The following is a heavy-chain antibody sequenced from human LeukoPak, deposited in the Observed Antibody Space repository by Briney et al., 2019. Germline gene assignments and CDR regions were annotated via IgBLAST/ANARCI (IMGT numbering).Heavy chain of an antibody. Sequence: SETLSLTCAVYGGSFSGYYWSWIRQPPGKGLEWIGEINHSGSTNYNPSLKSRVTISVDTSKNQFSLKLSSVTAADTAVYYCARGGIFPRRGRYCSSTSCYRSWFDPWGQGTLVTVSP. CDR3: ARGGIFPRRGRYCSSTSCYRSWFDP. CDR2: INHSGST. CDR1: GGSFSGYY. V-gene: IGHV4-34*01. D-gene: IGHD2-2*02. J-gene: IGHJ5*02.